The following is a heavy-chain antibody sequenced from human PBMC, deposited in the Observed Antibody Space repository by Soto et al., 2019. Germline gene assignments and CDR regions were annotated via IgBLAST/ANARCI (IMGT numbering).Heavy chain of an antibody. CDR1: GFTFSSYA. J-gene: IGHJ4*02. V-gene: IGHV3-64D*06. Sequence: HPGGSLRLSCSASGFTFSSYAMHWVRQAPGKGLEYVSAISSNGGSTYYADSVKGRFTISRDNSKNTLYLQMSSLRAEDTAVYYCVKGEGYCSGGSCYHYWSQGTLVTVSS. D-gene: IGHD2-15*01. CDR2: ISSNGGST. CDR3: VKGEGYCSGGSCYHY.